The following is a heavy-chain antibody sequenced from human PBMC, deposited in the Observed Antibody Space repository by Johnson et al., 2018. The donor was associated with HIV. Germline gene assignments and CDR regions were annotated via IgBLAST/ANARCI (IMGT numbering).Heavy chain of an antibody. J-gene: IGHJ3*02. CDR1: GLTFDDYG. V-gene: IGHV3-23*04. D-gene: IGHD2-15*01. CDR3: AKDSYCSGGSCPI. CDR2: ISGSGGST. Sequence: EQLVESGGCVVRPGGSLRLSCAASGLTFDDYGMSWVRQAPGKGLEWVSAISGSGGSTYYADSVKGRFTISRDNSKNTLYLQMNSLRAEDTALYYCAKDSYCSGGSCPIWGQGTMVTVSS.